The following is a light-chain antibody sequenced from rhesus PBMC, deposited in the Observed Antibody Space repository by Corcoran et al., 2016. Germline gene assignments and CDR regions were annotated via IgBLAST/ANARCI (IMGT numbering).Light chain of an antibody. CDR2: KAS. CDR1: ENVNNY. V-gene: IGKV1-74*01. CDR3: QHSYGTPFT. Sequence: DIQMPHSPSSLSASVGDRVTITCRESENVNNYSHWYQQKQGKAPKPMNYKASTLESGGPSRSSGSGSGTDFTLTISSLQPEDFASYYCQHSYGTPFTFGPGTKLDIK. J-gene: IGKJ3*01.